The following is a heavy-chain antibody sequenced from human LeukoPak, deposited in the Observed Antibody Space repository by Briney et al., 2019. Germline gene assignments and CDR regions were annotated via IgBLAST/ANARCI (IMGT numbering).Heavy chain of an antibody. V-gene: IGHV1-2*04. D-gene: IGHD6-25*01. CDR1: GYTFTGYY. CDR2: INPNSGGT. J-gene: IGHJ4*02. Sequence: GASVKVSCKASGYTFTGYYMHWVRQAPGQGLEWMGWINPNSGGTNFAQKFQGWVTMTRDTSISTAYMDLSRLRSDDTAVYYCVRDASSVSRYFDFWGRGTLVTVSS. CDR3: VRDASSVSRYFDF.